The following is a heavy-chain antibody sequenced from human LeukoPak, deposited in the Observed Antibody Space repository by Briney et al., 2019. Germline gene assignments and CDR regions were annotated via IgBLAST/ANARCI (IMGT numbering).Heavy chain of an antibody. D-gene: IGHD2-2*01. J-gene: IGHJ3*02. V-gene: IGHV4-34*01. Sequence: SETLSLTSAVYGGSFSGYYWSWIRQPPGKGLEWIGEINHSGSTNYNPSLKSRVTISVDTSKNQFSLKLSSVTAADTAVYYCAREPPTNIVVVPAAISAFDIWGQGTMVTVSS. CDR3: AREPPTNIVVVPAAISAFDI. CDR2: INHSGST. CDR1: GGSFSGYY.